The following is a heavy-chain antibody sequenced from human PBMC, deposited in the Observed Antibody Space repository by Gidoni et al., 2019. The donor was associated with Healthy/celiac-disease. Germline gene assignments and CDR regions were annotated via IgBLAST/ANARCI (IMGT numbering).Heavy chain of an antibody. CDR1: GGTCSSDA. V-gene: IGHV1-69*04. CDR2: IIPILGIA. Sequence: QVQLVQSGAEVKKPGSSVKVSCKASGGTCSSDALSWVRQAPGQWCEWMGRIIPILGIANSAQKFQGRVTIPADKSTSTADMEPSSLRSEDTAVYYCASPGGGEESQYWGQGTPVTVSS. J-gene: IGHJ4*02. D-gene: IGHD2-21*01. CDR3: ASPGGGEESQY.